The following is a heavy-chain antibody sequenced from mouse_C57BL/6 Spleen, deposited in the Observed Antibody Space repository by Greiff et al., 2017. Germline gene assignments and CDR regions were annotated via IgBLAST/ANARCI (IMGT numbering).Heavy chain of an antibody. CDR2: IDPSDSYT. J-gene: IGHJ3*01. D-gene: IGHD2-5*01. CDR3: ARLYSNWFAY. V-gene: IGHV1-50*01. Sequence: QVQLQQPGAELVKPGASVKLSCKASGYTFTSYWMQWVKQRPGQGLEWIGEIDPSDSYTNYNQKFKGKATLTVDTSSSTAYMQLSSLTSEDSAVYYCARLYSNWFAYWGQGTLVTVSA. CDR1: GYTFTSYW.